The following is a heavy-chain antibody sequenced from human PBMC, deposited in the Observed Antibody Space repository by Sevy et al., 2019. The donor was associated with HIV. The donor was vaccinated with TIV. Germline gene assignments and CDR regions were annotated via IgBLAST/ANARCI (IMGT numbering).Heavy chain of an antibody. D-gene: IGHD3-10*01. CDR3: ARDNGAALDY. CDR2: IKPDGSEQ. CDR1: GFTFSNYW. V-gene: IGHV3-7*01. Sequence: GGSLRLSCAVSGFTFSNYWMTWVRQAPGQGLEGVAIIKPDGSEQYSVDSVKGRFTVSRDNAKNTLYLQMDSLRAEDTSIYYCARDNGAALDYWGQGTLVTVSS. J-gene: IGHJ4*02.